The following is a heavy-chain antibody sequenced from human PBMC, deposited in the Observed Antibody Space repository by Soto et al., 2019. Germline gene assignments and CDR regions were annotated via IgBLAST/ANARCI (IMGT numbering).Heavy chain of an antibody. D-gene: IGHD3-10*01. V-gene: IGHV1-18*01. Sequence: QVQLVQSGAEVKKPGASVKVSCKASGYTFTSYGISWVRQAPGQGLEWMGWISAYNGNTNYAQKLQGRVTMTTDTSTSTAYMELRGLRSDDTAVYFCARDPMVRGVLTGVDYWGQGTLVTVSS. CDR2: ISAYNGNT. J-gene: IGHJ4*02. CDR3: ARDPMVRGVLTGVDY. CDR1: GYTFTSYG.